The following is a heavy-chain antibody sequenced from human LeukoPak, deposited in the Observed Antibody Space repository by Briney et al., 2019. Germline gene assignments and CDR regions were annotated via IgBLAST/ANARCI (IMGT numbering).Heavy chain of an antibody. D-gene: IGHD6-13*01. V-gene: IGHV3-30-3*01. J-gene: IGHJ4*02. CDR1: GFTFSSYA. CDR3: ARYGSSWRIDY. CDR2: ISYDGSNK. Sequence: GRSLRLSCAASGFTFSSYAMHWVRQAPGKGLEWVAVISYDGSNKYYADSVKGRFTISRDNSKNTLYLQMNSLRAEDTAVYYCARYGSSWRIDYWGQGTLVTVSS.